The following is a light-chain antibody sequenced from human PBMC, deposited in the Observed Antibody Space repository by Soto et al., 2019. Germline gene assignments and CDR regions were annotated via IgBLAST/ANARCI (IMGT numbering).Light chain of an antibody. CDR1: QGVSSY. CDR3: QHRSKWPS. CDR2: DAS. Sequence: EIVLTQSPATLSLSPGERATLSCRASQGVSSYLAWYQQKPGQAPRLLIYDASNRATGIPARFSGSGSGTAFTLTISSLEPEDFAVYYCQHRSKWPSFGPGPKVDIK. J-gene: IGKJ3*01. V-gene: IGKV3-11*01.